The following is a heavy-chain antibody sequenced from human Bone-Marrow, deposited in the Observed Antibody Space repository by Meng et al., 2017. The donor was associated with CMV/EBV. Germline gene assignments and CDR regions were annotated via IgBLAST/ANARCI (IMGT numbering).Heavy chain of an antibody. J-gene: IGHJ5*02. D-gene: IGHD3-10*01. Sequence: GESLKISCAASGFTFSSYAMHWVRQAPGKGLEWVAVISYDGSNKYYADSVKGRFTISRDNAKNSLYLQMNSLRAEDTAVYYCARDVGYYYGSGSWGPFDPWGQGPLVTVSS. CDR1: GFTFSSYA. V-gene: IGHV3-30*04. CDR3: ARDVGYYYGSGSWGPFDP. CDR2: ISYDGSNK.